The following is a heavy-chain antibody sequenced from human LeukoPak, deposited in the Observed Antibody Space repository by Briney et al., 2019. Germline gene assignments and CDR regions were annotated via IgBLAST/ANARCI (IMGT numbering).Heavy chain of an antibody. D-gene: IGHD5-12*01. CDR1: GFTFSSYS. Sequence: GGSLRLSCAASGFTFSSYSMNWVRQAPGKGLEWVSYISSSSRTIYYADSVKGRFTISRDNSKNTLYLQMGSLRAEDMAVYYCARNDRRGYSGYDDAFDIWGQGTMVTVSS. J-gene: IGHJ3*02. CDR3: ARNDRRGYSGYDDAFDI. V-gene: IGHV3-48*01. CDR2: ISSSSRTI.